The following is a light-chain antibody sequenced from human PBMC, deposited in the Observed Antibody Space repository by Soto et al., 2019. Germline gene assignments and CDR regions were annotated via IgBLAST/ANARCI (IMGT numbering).Light chain of an antibody. V-gene: IGKV3-11*01. CDR1: QSVNTY. CDR2: DAS. CDR3: QQRSYWT. Sequence: EFVLTQSPATLSLSPGDRATLSCRASQSVNTYLAWYQQKPGQAPRLLIYDASNRATGIPARFSGSGSGTDFTLTISSLEPEDFAVYYCQQRSYWTFGQGTKVEIK. J-gene: IGKJ1*01.